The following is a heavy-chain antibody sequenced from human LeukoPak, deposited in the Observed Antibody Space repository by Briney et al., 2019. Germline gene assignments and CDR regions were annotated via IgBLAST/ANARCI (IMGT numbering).Heavy chain of an antibody. J-gene: IGHJ5*02. CDR1: GGSFSGYY. CDR3: ARAPREAAAGILGPFDP. D-gene: IGHD6-13*01. CDR2: INHSGST. Sequence: SETLSLTCAVYGGSFSGYYWSWIRQPPGKGLEWIGEINHSGSTNYNPSLKSRVTISVDTSKNQFSLKLSSVTAADTAVYYCARAPREAAAGILGPFDPWGQGTLVTVSS. V-gene: IGHV4-34*01.